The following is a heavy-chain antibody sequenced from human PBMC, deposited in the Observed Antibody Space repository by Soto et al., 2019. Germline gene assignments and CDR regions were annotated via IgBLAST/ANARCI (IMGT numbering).Heavy chain of an antibody. Sequence: VGSLRLSCAASGFTFSSYAMSWVRQAPGKGLEWVSAISGSGGSTYHADSVKGRFTISRDNSKNTLYLQMNSLRAEDTAVYYCARNYYDSSGATDYWGQGTLVTVSS. J-gene: IGHJ4*02. CDR1: GFTFSSYA. V-gene: IGHV3-23*01. CDR2: ISGSGGST. D-gene: IGHD3-22*01. CDR3: ARNYYDSSGATDY.